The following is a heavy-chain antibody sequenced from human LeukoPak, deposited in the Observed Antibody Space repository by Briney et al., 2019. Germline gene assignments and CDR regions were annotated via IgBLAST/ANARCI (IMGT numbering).Heavy chain of an antibody. D-gene: IGHD3-22*01. CDR1: GYTFTGYY. CDR3: ARDGYYYDSSGYYYVSSFDY. CDR2: INAGNGNT. Sequence: ASVKVSCKASGYTFTGYYMHWVRQAPGQRLEWMGWINAGNGNTKYSQEFQGRVTITRDTSASTAYMELSSLRSEDMAVYYCARDGYYYDSSGYYYVSSFDYWGQGTLVTVSS. J-gene: IGHJ4*02. V-gene: IGHV1-3*03.